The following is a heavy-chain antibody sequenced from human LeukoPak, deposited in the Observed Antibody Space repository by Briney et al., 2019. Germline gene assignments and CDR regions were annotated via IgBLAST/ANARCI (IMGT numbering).Heavy chain of an antibody. J-gene: IGHJ4*02. Sequence: SETLSLTCTVSGGSISSSSYYWAWIRQPPGKGLEWIGSIYYSGSTYYNPSLKSRVTISVDTSKDQFSQKLSSVTAADTAVYYCARDRVAAAGIFFWGQGTLVTVCS. CDR3: ARDRVAAAGIFF. V-gene: IGHV4-39*07. CDR2: IYYSGST. CDR1: GGSISSSSYY. D-gene: IGHD6-13*01.